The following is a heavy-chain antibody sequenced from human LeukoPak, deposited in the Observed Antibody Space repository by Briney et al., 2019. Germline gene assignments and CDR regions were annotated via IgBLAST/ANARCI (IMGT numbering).Heavy chain of an antibody. J-gene: IGHJ3*02. D-gene: IGHD1-14*01. Sequence: PSETLSLTCTVSGGSISSYSWSWMRQPAGKGLEWIGNIYYSGSTNYNPSLKSRVTISLDTSKNQFSLKLSSVTAADTAVYYCARGQTNFDIWGQGTMVTVSS. CDR1: GGSISSYS. CDR3: ARGQTNFDI. V-gene: IGHV4-59*08. CDR2: IYYSGST.